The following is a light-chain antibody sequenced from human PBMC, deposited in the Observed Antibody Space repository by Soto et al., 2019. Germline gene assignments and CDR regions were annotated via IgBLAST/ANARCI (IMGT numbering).Light chain of an antibody. CDR2: DDS. J-gene: IGLJ1*01. CDR1: NIGRKS. Sequence: SYELNQPPSVSVAPGQTARISCGGNNIGRKSVHWYQQKPGRAPVVVVYDDSDRPSGIPERFSGANSGDTATLTISRVEAGDEADYYCHVWDSSSGHYIFGTGTKVTVL. CDR3: HVWDSSSGHYI. V-gene: IGLV3-21*02.